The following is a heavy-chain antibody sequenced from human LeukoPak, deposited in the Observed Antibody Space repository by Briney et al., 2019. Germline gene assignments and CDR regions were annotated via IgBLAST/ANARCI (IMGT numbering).Heavy chain of an antibody. CDR2: INHSGST. J-gene: IGHJ4*02. V-gene: IGHV4-34*01. CDR3: ARRGFGELLPYYFDY. Sequence: PSETLSLTCAVYGGSFSGYYWSWIRQPPGKGLEWIGEINHSGSTNYNPSLKSRVTISVDTSKNQFSLKLSSVTAADTAVYYCARRGFGELLPYYFDYWGQGTLVTVSS. D-gene: IGHD3-10*01. CDR1: GGSFSGYY.